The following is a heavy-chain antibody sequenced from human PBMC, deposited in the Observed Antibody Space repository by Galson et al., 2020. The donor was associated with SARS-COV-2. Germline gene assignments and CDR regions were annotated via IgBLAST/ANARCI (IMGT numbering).Heavy chain of an antibody. J-gene: IGHJ4*02. Sequence: GGSLRLSCAASGFTFSSYAMHWVRQAPGKGLEWVAVISYDGSNKYYADSVKGRFTISRDNSKNTLYLQMNSLRAEDTAVYYCARDGSGSYRVFDYWGQGTLVTVSS. CDR2: ISYDGSNK. D-gene: IGHD1-26*01. V-gene: IGHV3-30*04. CDR1: GFTFSSYA. CDR3: ARDGSGSYRVFDY.